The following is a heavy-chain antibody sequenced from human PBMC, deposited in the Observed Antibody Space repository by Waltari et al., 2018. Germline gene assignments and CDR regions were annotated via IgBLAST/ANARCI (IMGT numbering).Heavy chain of an antibody. D-gene: IGHD3-9*01. CDR3: GRESTTDWYVDH. J-gene: IGHJ4*02. CDR2: INDNGSRT. CDR1: GFTFSSHL. Sequence: EVQMVESGGGLVQPGGSLRLSCAASGFTFSSHLMHWVRQGPGKGLVWGARINDNGSRTAYADSVKGRVTISRDNDKNILYLEMSSQTAEDTAVYYCGRESTTDWYVDHWGQGTLVTVSS. V-gene: IGHV3-74*01.